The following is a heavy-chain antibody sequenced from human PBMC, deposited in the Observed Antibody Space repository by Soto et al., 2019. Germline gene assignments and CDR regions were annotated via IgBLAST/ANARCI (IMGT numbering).Heavy chain of an antibody. V-gene: IGHV4-39*01. CDR1: GGSISSGSYY. CDR3: ARQDDFWSGDSWFDP. Sequence: QLHLEESGPGLVKPSETLSLTCTVSGGSISSGSYYWGWIRQPPGKGPEWIGSIYYNGFTYYNPSLKSRITISVDTSKNQFSLKLTSVTAADPAVYYCARQDDFWSGDSWFDPWGQGTLVTVSS. D-gene: IGHD3-3*01. J-gene: IGHJ5*02. CDR2: IYYNGFT.